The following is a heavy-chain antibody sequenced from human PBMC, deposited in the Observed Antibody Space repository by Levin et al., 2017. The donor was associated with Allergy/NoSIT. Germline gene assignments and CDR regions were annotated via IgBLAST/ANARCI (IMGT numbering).Heavy chain of an antibody. CDR2: IYYSGST. V-gene: IGHV4-59*01. J-gene: IGHJ6*02. CDR3: ARVPLYSGSHQGYYYGMDV. D-gene: IGHD1-26*01. Sequence: SQTLSLTCTVSGGSISSYYWNWIRQPPGKGLEWIGYIYYSGSTNYNPSLKSRVTISIDTSKNQFSLKLTSVTAADTAVYYCARVPLYSGSHQGYYYGMDVWGQGTTVTVSS. CDR1: GGSISSYY.